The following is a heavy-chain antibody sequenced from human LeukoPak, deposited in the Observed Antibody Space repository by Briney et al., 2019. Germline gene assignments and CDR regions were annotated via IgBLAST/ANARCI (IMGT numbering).Heavy chain of an antibody. CDR3: ARQSAVTTFDY. J-gene: IGHJ4*02. V-gene: IGHV4-59*08. D-gene: IGHD4-17*01. CDR1: GGSISSYY. Sequence: ASETLSLTCTVSGGSISSYYWSWIRQPPGKGLEWIGYIYHSGSTNYKPSLKSRVTISVDTSKNQFSLELNSVTAADTAVYYCARQSAVTTFDYWGQGILVTVSS. CDR2: IYHSGST.